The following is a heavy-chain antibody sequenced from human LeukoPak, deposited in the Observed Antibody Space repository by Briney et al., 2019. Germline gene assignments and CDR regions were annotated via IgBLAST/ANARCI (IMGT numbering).Heavy chain of an antibody. CDR2: IYYSGST. CDR1: GGSISSSSYY. D-gene: IGHD6-19*01. Sequence: SETLSLTCTVSGGSISSSSYYWGWIRQPPGKGLEWNGSIYYSGSTYYNPSLKSRVTITEDTSKNQFSLKLSSVTAAETAVYYCARHHHNGWSDYWGQGTLVTVSS. CDR3: ARHHHNGWSDY. J-gene: IGHJ4*02. V-gene: IGHV4-39*01.